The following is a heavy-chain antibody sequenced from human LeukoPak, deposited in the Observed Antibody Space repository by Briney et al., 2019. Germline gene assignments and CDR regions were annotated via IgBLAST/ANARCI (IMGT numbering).Heavy chain of an antibody. D-gene: IGHD1-26*01. CDR3: ARGQWETPL. V-gene: IGHV3-30*03. Sequence: GGSLRLSCAASGFTFSSYGMHWVRQAPGKGLEWVAVISYDGSNKYYADSVKGRFTISRDNSKNTLYLQMNSLRAEDTAVYYCARGQWETPLWGQGTLVTVSS. J-gene: IGHJ4*02. CDR1: GFTFSSYG. CDR2: ISYDGSNK.